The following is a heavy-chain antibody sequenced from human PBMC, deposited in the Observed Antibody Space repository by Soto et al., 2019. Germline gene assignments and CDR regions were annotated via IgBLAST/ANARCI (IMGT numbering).Heavy chain of an antibody. V-gene: IGHV4-61*01. D-gene: IGHD3-10*01. J-gene: IGHJ5*02. CDR3: ALFRSGSNPWHNWFDR. CDR2: IFYHTGST. CDR1: GGSVSSGTYY. Sequence: PSETLSLTCTVSGGSVSSGTYYWSWIRQPPGKGLESIAYIFYHTGSTNYNPSLKSRVTISVDTSKNQFSLRLISLTAADTAVSSRALFRSGSNPWHNWFDRWGQGTLVTVSS.